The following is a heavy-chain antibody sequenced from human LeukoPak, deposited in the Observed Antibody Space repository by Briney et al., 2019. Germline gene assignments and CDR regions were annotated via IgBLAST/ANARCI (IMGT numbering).Heavy chain of an antibody. CDR2: INSDGSRT. CDR1: GFTFSSYW. CDR3: ARVRDDYTYFDC. J-gene: IGHJ4*02. Sequence: GGSLSLSCAASGFTFSSYWRNWVRQAPGKGLMWVSRINSDGSRTTYADSVRGRFTISRDNAKSTLYLQMNSLRAEDTAVHYCARVRDDYTYFDCWGQGTLVTVSS. D-gene: IGHD4-11*01. V-gene: IGHV3-74*01.